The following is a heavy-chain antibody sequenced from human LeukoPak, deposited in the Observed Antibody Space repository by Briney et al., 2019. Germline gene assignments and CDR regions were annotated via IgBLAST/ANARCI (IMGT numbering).Heavy chain of an antibody. D-gene: IGHD3-3*01. J-gene: IGHJ4*02. CDR1: GYTFTSYY. CDR3: ARDEYDFWSGYYWVFDY. CDR2: INPSGGST. V-gene: IGHV1-46*01. Sequence: ASVKVSCKASGYTFTSYYMHWVRQAPGQGLEWMGIINPSGGSTSCAQKFQGRVTMTRDTSTSTVYMELSSLRSEDTAVYYCARDEYDFWSGYYWVFDYWGQGTLVTVSS.